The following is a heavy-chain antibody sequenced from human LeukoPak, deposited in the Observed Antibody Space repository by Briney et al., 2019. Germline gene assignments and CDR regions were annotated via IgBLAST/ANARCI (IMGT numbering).Heavy chain of an antibody. D-gene: IGHD2-8*01. Sequence: GGSLRLSCAASGFTFSSYEVNWVRNAPGKGLEWVSYISSSGSAIYYADCVKGRFTISRDNAENSLFLQMNSLRAEDTAVYYCARDRLGGRVYYDAFDIWGQGTMVTVSS. V-gene: IGHV3-48*03. CDR2: ISSSGSAI. CDR1: GFTFSSYE. J-gene: IGHJ3*02. CDR3: ARDRLGGRVYYDAFDI.